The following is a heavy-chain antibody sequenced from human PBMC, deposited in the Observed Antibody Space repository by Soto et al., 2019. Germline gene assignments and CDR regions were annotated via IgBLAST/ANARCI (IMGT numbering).Heavy chain of an antibody. D-gene: IGHD2-21*02. V-gene: IGHV1-69*01. Sequence: VKVSCKASGGTFSSYAISWVRQAPGQGLEWMGGIIPIFGTANYAQKFQGRVTITADESTSTAYMELSSLRSEDTAVYYCARGSAYCGGDCYSSWFDPWGQGTLVTVSS. CDR1: GGTFSSYA. CDR3: ARGSAYCGGDCYSSWFDP. CDR2: IIPIFGTA. J-gene: IGHJ5*02.